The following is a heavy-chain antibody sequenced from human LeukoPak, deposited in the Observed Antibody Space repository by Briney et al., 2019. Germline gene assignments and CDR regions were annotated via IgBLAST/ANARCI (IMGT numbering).Heavy chain of an antibody. CDR2: IYYSGST. Sequence: PSETLSLTCTVSGGSISSGGYYWSWIRQHPGKGLEWIGYIYYSGSTNYNPSLKSRVTISVDTSKNQFSLKLSSVTAADTAVYYCARQPPSVPAASRWFDPWGQGTLVTVSS. J-gene: IGHJ5*02. CDR1: GGSISSGGYY. V-gene: IGHV4-61*08. CDR3: ARQPPSVPAASRWFDP. D-gene: IGHD2-2*01.